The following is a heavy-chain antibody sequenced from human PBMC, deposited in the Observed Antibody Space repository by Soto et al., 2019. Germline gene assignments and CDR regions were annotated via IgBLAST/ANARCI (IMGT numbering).Heavy chain of an antibody. D-gene: IGHD5-12*01. J-gene: IGHJ5*02. CDR1: GFTFSSYA. V-gene: IGHV3-23*01. Sequence: VGSLRLSCAASGFTFSSYAMNWVRQAPGKGLEWISVISNSGHSAYCADSVKGRFTISRDNSKNTLYLQIKSLRAEDTAAYYCAKGGPTFLNWFGPWGQGTLVTVSS. CDR2: ISNSGHSA. CDR3: AKGGPTFLNWFGP.